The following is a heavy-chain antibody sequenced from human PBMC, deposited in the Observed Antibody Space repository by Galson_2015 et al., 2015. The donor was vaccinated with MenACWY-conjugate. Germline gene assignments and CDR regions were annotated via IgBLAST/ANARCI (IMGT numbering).Heavy chain of an antibody. CDR1: GFTVSSNY. V-gene: IGHV3-53*04. D-gene: IGHD1-7*01. J-gene: IGHJ5*02. Sequence: SLRLSCAASGFTVSSNYMSWVRQAPGKGLEWVSVIYSGGSTYYADSVKGRFTISRHNSKNTLYLQMNSLRAEDTAVYYCARETRNWNYLSGGQPYNWFDPWGQGTLVTVSS. CDR3: ARETRNWNYLSGGQPYNWFDP. CDR2: IYSGGST.